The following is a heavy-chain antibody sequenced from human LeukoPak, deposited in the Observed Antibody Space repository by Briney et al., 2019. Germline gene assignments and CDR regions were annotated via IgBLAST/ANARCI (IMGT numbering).Heavy chain of an antibody. V-gene: IGHV3-23*01. D-gene: IGHD3-10*01. CDR3: AKGSNFYASGSHFDV. Sequence: NPGGSLRLSCVASGFTFSNYVMYWVRQVPGKGLEGVLGIIGTSSYTYSADFVKGRFTISRDNSMNTLWLQMNSLRVEDTAVYYCAKGSNFYASGSHFDVWGQGTLVTVSS. J-gene: IGHJ4*02. CDR1: GFTFSNYV. CDR2: IIGTSSYT.